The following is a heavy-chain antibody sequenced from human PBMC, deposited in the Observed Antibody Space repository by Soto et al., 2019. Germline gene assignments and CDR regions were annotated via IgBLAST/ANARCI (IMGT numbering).Heavy chain of an antibody. CDR2: IYYTGIS. D-gene: IGHD4-4*01. V-gene: IGHV4-59*01. Sequence: PSETLSLTCTVADGSITNYYWSWIRQPPGKGLEWIGYIYYTGISNYNPSLKSRVTMSLDTSKKQFSLRLSSVTTADTAVYFCARGYSKGLLPHFEYWGQGILVTVSS. CDR1: DGSITNYY. CDR3: ARGYSKGLLPHFEY. J-gene: IGHJ4*02.